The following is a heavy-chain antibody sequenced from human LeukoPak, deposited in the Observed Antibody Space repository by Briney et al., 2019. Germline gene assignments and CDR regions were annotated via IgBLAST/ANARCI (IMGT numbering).Heavy chain of an antibody. V-gene: IGHV4-59*01. CDR1: GGSISSYY. Sequence: PSETLSLTCTVSGGSISSYYWSWIRQPPGKGLEWIGYIYYSGSTNYNPSLKSRVTISVDTSKNQFSLKLSSVTAADTAVYYCARRWRSSCWYVGNWVGPWGQGTLVTGS. J-gene: IGHJ5*02. D-gene: IGHD6-19*01. CDR2: IYYSGST. CDR3: ARRWRSSCWYVGNWVGP.